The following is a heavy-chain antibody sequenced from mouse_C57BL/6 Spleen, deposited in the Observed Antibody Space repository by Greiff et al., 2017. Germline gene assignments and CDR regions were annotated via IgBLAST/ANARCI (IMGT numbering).Heavy chain of an antibody. CDR1: GFTFSDAW. CDR3: THTGTGRHFDY. V-gene: IGHV6-6*01. Sequence: EVHLVESGGGLVQPGGSMKLSCAASGFTFSDAWMDWVRQSPEKGLEWVAEIRNKANNHATYYAESVKGRFTISRDDSKSSVYLQMNSLRAEDTGIYYCTHTGTGRHFDYWGQGTTLTVSS. J-gene: IGHJ2*01. CDR2: IRNKANNHAT. D-gene: IGHD4-1*01.